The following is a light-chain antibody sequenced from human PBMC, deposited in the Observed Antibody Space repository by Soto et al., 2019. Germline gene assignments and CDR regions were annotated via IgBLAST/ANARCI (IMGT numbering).Light chain of an antibody. CDR2: RAS. CDR3: HHYGSSPRT. Sequence: EIVLTQSPGTLSLSPGERATLSCRANQSVTSSCLAWYQQKPGQAPRLLIYRASSRATGIPEMFSGSGSVTDFTLTISSLEPEDFAVYYCHHYGSSPRTFGQGTKVEIK. V-gene: IGKV3-20*01. J-gene: IGKJ1*01. CDR1: QSVTSSC.